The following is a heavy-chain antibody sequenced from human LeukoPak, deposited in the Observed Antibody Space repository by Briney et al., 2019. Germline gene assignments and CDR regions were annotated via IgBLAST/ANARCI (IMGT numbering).Heavy chain of an antibody. CDR2: IYYSGST. V-gene: IGHV4-59*01. CDR3: ASLKIQLWIMDY. J-gene: IGHJ4*02. Sequence: SETLSLTCTVSGGSISSYYWRWIRQPPGKGLEWIGYIYYSGSTNYNPSLKSRVTISVDTSENQFSLKLSSVTAADTAVYYCASLKIQLWIMDYWGQGTLVTVSS. CDR1: GGSISSYY. D-gene: IGHD5-18*01.